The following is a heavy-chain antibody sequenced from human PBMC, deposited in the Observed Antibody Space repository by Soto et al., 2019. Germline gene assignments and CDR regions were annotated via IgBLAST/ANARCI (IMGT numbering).Heavy chain of an antibody. J-gene: IGHJ6*02. CDR3: ARGGYSSSSWDYYYGMDV. Sequence: GGSLRLSCAASGFTFSSYAMHWVRQAPGKGLEYVSAISSNGGSTYYADSVKGRFTISRDNSKNTLYLQMGSLRAEDMAVYHCARGGYSSSSWDYYYGMDVWGQGTTVTVSS. V-gene: IGHV3-64*02. CDR2: ISSNGGST. D-gene: IGHD6-6*01. CDR1: GFTFSSYA.